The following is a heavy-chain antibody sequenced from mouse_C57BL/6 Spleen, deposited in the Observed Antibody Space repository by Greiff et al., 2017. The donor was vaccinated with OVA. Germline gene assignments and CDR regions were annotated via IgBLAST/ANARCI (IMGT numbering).Heavy chain of an antibody. CDR1: GYAFSSYW. V-gene: IGHV1-80*01. J-gene: IGHJ4*01. CDR2: IYPGDGDT. Sequence: QVQLQQSGAELVKPGASVKISCKASGYAFSSYWMNWVKQRPGKGLEWIGQIYPGDGDTNYNGKFKGKATLTADKSSSTAYMQLSSLTSEDSAVYFCARGATVVAPYAMDYWGQGTSVTVS. D-gene: IGHD1-1*01. CDR3: ARGATVVAPYAMDY.